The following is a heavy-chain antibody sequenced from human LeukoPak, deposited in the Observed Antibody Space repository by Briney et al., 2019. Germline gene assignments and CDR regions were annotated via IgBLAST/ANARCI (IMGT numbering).Heavy chain of an antibody. V-gene: IGHV4-34*01. CDR2: TNHDGST. Sequence: SETLSLTCAVYGGSFSGNYWDWIRQSPGKGLEWIGETNHDGSTNYNPSLKSRVTISADTSKNQFSLKMRSVTAADTAIYYCARAREKEPIDFWGPRTLVTVSS. CDR1: GGSFSGNY. CDR3: ARAREKEPIDF. J-gene: IGHJ4*02.